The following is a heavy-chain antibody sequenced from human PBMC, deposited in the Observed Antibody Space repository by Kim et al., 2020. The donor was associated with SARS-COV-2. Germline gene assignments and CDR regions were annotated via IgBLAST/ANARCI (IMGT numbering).Heavy chain of an antibody. J-gene: IGHJ4*02. CDR3: AKVGYSSSWYRVSAPEFDY. Sequence: GRFTISRDNSKNTLYLQMNSLRAEDTAVYYCAKVGYSSSWYRVSAPEFDYWGQGTLVTVSS. D-gene: IGHD6-13*01. V-gene: IGHV3-30*02.